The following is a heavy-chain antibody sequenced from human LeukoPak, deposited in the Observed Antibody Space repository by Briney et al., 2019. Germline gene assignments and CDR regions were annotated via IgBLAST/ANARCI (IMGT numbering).Heavy chain of an antibody. D-gene: IGHD3-9*01. J-gene: IGHJ4*02. CDR2: ISGSGRST. Sequence: SGGSLRLSCAASGFTFSSYSMNWVRQAPGKGLEWVSAISGSGRSTYYADSVKGRFTISRDNSKNTLYLQMNSLRAEDTAVYYCAKDRTWNDILTGYYIYDFDYWGQGTLVTVSS. CDR1: GFTFSSYS. CDR3: AKDRTWNDILTGYYIYDFDY. V-gene: IGHV3-23*01.